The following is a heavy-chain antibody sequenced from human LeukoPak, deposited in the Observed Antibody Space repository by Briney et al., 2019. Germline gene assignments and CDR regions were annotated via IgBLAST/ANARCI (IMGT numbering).Heavy chain of an antibody. CDR2: ISRSGGTT. CDR3: ARRRDYYYYMDV. V-gene: IGHV3-11*04. CDR1: GFIFSDYD. J-gene: IGHJ6*03. Sequence: GGSLRLSCAASGFIFSDYDMRWIRQAPGKGLEWVSHISRSGGTTYYAGSVKGRFTISRDNAKNSLYLQMDSLRVEDTAVYYCARRRDYYYYMDVWGKGTTVTVSS.